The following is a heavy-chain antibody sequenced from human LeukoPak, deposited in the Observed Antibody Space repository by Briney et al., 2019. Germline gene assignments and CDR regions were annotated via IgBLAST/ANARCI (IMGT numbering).Heavy chain of an antibody. D-gene: IGHD3-3*01. J-gene: IGHJ4*02. CDR3: ARHRMGFLEWSRPMYFDY. V-gene: IGHV4-34*01. CDR2: INHSGST. Sequence: KSSETLSLTCAVYGGSFSGYYWSWIRQPPGKGLEWIGEINHSGSTNYNPSLKSRVTISVDTSKNQFSLKLSSVTAADTAVYYCARHRMGFLEWSRPMYFDYWGQGTLVTVSS. CDR1: GGSFSGYY.